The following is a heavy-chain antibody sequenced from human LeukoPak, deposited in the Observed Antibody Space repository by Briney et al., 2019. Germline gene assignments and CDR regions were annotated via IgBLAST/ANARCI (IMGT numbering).Heavy chain of an antibody. CDR3: ATFTTVSTGDY. D-gene: IGHD4-17*01. CDR1: GYRFARYY. Sequence: ASVKVSCKASGYRFARYYMHWVRQAPGQGLEWMGIINPGDGGTTYAQKFEGRLNLTRGMSTSTVYMELSSLRSEDTAMYYCATFTTVSTGDYWGQGSLVAVSS. V-gene: IGHV1-46*01. J-gene: IGHJ4*02. CDR2: INPGDGGT.